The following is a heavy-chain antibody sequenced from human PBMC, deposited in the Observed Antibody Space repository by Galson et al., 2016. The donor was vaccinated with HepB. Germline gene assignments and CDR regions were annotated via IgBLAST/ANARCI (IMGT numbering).Heavy chain of an antibody. CDR3: ATVGASGYNWFDP. CDR2: FDSEDGET. CDR1: GYTLIELS. V-gene: IGHV1-24*01. J-gene: IGHJ5*02. Sequence: SVKVSCKVSGYTLIELSMHWVRQAPGKGLEWMGGFDSEDGETIYAQKFQGRVTMTEDTSTDTAYMELSSLRSEDTAVYYCATVGASGYNWFDPCGQGTLVTVSS. D-gene: IGHD1-26*01.